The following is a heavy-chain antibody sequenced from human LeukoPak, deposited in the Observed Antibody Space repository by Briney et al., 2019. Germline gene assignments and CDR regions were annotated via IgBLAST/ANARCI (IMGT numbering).Heavy chain of an antibody. CDR3: ARDRPGYSYGYGYYYYGMDV. CDR1: GFTVSSNY. CDR2: IYSGGST. D-gene: IGHD5-18*01. J-gene: IGHJ6*02. Sequence: GGSLRLSCAASGFTVSSNYMSWVRQAPGKGLEWVSVIYSGGSTYYAASVKGRFTISRDNSKNTLYLQMNSLRAEDTAVYYCARDRPGYSYGYGYYYYGMDVWGQGTTVTVSS. V-gene: IGHV3-66*01.